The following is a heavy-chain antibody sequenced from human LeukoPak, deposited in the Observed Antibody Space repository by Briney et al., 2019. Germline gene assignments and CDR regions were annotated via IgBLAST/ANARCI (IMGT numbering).Heavy chain of an antibody. V-gene: IGHV5-51*01. Sequence: GESLKISCKGSGYSFTSYWIGWVRQMPGKGLEWMGIIYPGDSDTRYSPSFQGQVTISADKSISTAYLQWSSLKASATAMYYCAGFMGSIAAAGTDDYFDYWGQGTLVTVSS. CDR1: GYSFTSYW. CDR2: IYPGDSDT. J-gene: IGHJ4*02. D-gene: IGHD6-13*01. CDR3: AGFMGSIAAAGTDDYFDY.